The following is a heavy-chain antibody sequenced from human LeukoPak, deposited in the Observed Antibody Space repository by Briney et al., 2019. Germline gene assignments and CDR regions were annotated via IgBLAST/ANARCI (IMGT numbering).Heavy chain of an antibody. CDR2: INPNSGGT. CDR1: XYTFTGYY. CDR3: ASIAAAASFDY. J-gene: IGHJ4*02. D-gene: IGHD6-25*01. V-gene: IGHV1-2*02. Sequence: XXASXYTFTGYYMHXVRQAPGQGLEWVGWINPNSGGTNYAQKFQGRVTMTRDTSISTAYMELSRLRSDDTAVYYCASIAAAASFDYWGQGTLVTVSS.